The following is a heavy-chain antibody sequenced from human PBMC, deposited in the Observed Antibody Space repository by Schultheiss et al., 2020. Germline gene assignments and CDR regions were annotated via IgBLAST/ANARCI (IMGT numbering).Heavy chain of an antibody. CDR3: AARVSTTSFRFDY. CDR1: GFTFTSSA. D-gene: IGHD4-11*01. V-gene: IGHV1-58*01. J-gene: IGHJ4*02. Sequence: SVKGSCKASGFTFTSSAVQWVRQARGQRLEWIGWIVVGSGNTNYAQKFQERVTITRDMSTSTAYMELSSLRSEDTAVYYCAARVSTTSFRFDYWGQGTLVTVSS. CDR2: IVVGSGNT.